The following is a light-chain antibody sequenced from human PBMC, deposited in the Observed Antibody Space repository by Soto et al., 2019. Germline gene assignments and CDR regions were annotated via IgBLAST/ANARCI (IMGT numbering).Light chain of an antibody. J-gene: IGLJ1*01. CDR1: SSDVGGYNY. V-gene: IGLV2-14*01. CDR3: SSYTSSSTRIV. CDR2: EVS. Sequence: ALTQPASVSGSPGQSITISCTGTSSDVGGYNYVSWYQQHPGKAPKLMIYEVSNRPSGVSNRFSGSKSGNTASLTISGLQAEDEADYYCSSYTSSSTRIVFGTGTKVTVL.